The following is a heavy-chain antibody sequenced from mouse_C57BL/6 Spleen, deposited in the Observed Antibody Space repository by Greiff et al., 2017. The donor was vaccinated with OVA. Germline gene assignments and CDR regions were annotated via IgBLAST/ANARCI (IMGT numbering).Heavy chain of an antibody. CDR1: GFTFSSYG. CDR3: ARGDLNFDY. V-gene: IGHV5-6*01. J-gene: IGHJ2*01. Sequence: EVKLVESGGDLVKPGGSLKLSCAASGFTFSSYGMSWVRQTPDKRLEWVATISSGGSYTYYTDSVKGRFTISRDNAKNTLYLQMSSLKSEDTAMYYCARGDLNFDYWGQGTTLTVSS. D-gene: IGHD3-3*01. CDR2: ISSGGSYT.